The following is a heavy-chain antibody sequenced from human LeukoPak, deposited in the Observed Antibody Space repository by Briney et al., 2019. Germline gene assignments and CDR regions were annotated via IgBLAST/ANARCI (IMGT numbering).Heavy chain of an antibody. CDR3: ARHKGYYGSGSFNGWFDP. CDR1: GGSISSYY. D-gene: IGHD3-10*01. Sequence: SETLSLTCTVSGGSISSYYWSWIRQPPGKGLEWIGYIYYSGSTNYNPSLKSRVTISVDTSKNQFSLKLSSVTAADTAAYYCARHKGYYGSGSFNGWFDPWGQGTLVTVSS. CDR2: IYYSGST. V-gene: IGHV4-59*01. J-gene: IGHJ5*02.